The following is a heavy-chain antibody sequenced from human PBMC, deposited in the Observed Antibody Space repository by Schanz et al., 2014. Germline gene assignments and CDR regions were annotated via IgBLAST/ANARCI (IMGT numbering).Heavy chain of an antibody. CDR3: ARDEDFDY. CDR2: ISGSSSTK. CDR1: GFTFATYA. V-gene: IGHV3-48*01. Sequence: EVKLLESGGGLVQPGGSLRLSCAASGFTFATYAMSWVRQAPGKGLEWVSYISGSSSTKYYADSVKGRFTISRDNGKNTLSLQMSSLRAEDTAVYYCARDEDFDYWGQGTLVTVSS. J-gene: IGHJ4*02.